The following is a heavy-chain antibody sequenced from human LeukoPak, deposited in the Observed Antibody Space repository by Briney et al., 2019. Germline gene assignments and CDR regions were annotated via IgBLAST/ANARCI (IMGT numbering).Heavy chain of an antibody. Sequence: GGSLRLSCAASGFTFDDYGMSWVRQAPGKGLEWVSGINWNGGSTGYADSVKGRFTISRDNAKNSLYLQMNSLRAEDTALYHCARAAIQLNYYYYYYMDVWGKGTTVTVSS. V-gene: IGHV3-20*01. CDR1: GFTFDDYG. CDR3: ARAAIQLNYYYYYYMDV. D-gene: IGHD5-18*01. CDR2: INWNGGST. J-gene: IGHJ6*03.